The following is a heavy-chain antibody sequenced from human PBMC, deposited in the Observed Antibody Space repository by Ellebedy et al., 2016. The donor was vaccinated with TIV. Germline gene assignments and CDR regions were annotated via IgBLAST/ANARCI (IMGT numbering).Heavy chain of an antibody. CDR2: IIPILGIA. V-gene: IGHV1-69*04. CDR1: AGTFSSYA. D-gene: IGHD3-10*01. J-gene: IGHJ6*02. CDR3: ARDMGRSYYYYYGMDV. Sequence: AASVKVSCKASAGTFSSYAISWVRQAPGPGLEWMGRIIPILGIANYAQKFQGRVTITADKSTSTAYMELSSLRSEDTAVYYCARDMGRSYYYYYGMDVWGQGTTVTVSS.